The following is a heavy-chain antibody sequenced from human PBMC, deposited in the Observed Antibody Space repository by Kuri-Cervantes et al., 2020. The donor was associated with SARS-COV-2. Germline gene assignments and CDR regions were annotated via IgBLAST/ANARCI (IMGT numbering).Heavy chain of an antibody. V-gene: IGHV2-5*01. CDR3: AHRTEGGDYFDY. J-gene: IGHJ4*02. D-gene: IGHD1-14*01. CDR2: IYWNDDK. CDR1: GFSLSTSGVG. Sequence: SSPTLVKPTQTLTLTCTFSGFSLSTSGVGVGWIRQPPGKALEWLALIYWNDDKRYSPSLKSRLTSTKDTSKNQVVLTMTNMDPVDTATYYCAHRTEGGDYFDYWGQGTLVTVSS.